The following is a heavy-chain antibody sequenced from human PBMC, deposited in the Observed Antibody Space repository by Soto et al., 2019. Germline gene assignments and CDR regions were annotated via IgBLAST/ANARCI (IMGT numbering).Heavy chain of an antibody. J-gene: IGHJ6*02. CDR2: ISYDGSNK. CDR1: GFTFSSYA. D-gene: IGHD3-3*01. Sequence: PGGSLRLSCAASGFTFSSYAMHWVRQAPGKGLEWVAVISYDGSNKYYADSVKGRFTISRDNSKNTLYLQMNSLRAEDTAVYYGSRDRTTIFGVVISGMDVWGQGTTVTVSS. V-gene: IGHV3-30-3*01. CDR3: SRDRTTIFGVVISGMDV.